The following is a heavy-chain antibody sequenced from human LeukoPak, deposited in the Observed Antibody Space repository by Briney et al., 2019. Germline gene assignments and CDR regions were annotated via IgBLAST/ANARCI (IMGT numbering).Heavy chain of an antibody. D-gene: IGHD2-2*01. V-gene: IGHV3-48*03. CDR3: ARRYCSNTSCLFDY. Sequence: GGSLRLSCAASGFTFSSYETDWVRQAPGKGLVWISYIGRTGSTKFYADSLEGRFTISRDNAKNSLYLQMNSLRAEDTAVYYCARRYCSNTSCLFDYWGQGTLVTVSS. CDR2: IGRTGSTK. J-gene: IGHJ4*02. CDR1: GFTFSSYE.